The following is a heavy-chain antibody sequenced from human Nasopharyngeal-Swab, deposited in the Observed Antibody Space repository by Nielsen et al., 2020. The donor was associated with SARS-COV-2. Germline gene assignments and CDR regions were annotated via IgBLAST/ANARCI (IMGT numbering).Heavy chain of an antibody. CDR1: GYTFTSYG. CDR2: ISAYNGNT. V-gene: IGHV1-18*01. Sequence: ASVQVSCKASGYTFTSYGISWVRQAAAHGLEWMGWISAYNGNTNYAQKLQGRVTMTTDTSTSTAYMELRSLRSDDTAVYYCARWSPVDTAMVDYWGQGTLVTVSS. D-gene: IGHD5-18*01. CDR3: ARWSPVDTAMVDY. J-gene: IGHJ4*02.